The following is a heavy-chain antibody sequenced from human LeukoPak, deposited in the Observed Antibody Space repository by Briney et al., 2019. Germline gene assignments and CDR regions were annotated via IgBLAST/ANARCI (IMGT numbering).Heavy chain of an antibody. CDR1: GGSISSYY. Sequence: PSETLSLTCTVSGGSISSYYWSWIRQPPGKGLEWIGYIYYSGSTNYNPSLKSRVTISVDTSKNQFSLKLSSVTAADTAVYYCARSIAVAGTALDYWGQGTLVTVSS. J-gene: IGHJ4*02. V-gene: IGHV4-59*01. CDR3: ARSIAVAGTALDY. CDR2: IYYSGST. D-gene: IGHD6-19*01.